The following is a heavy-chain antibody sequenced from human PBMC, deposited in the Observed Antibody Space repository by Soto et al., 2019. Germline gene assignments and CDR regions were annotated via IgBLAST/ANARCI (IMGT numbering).Heavy chain of an antibody. CDR3: ANLNYYESSGYSDY. CDR1: GGTFSSYT. D-gene: IGHD3-22*01. J-gene: IGHJ4*02. V-gene: IGHV1-69*02. CDR2: IIPILGIA. Sequence: QVQLVQSGAEVKKPGSSVKVSCKASGGTFSSYTISWVRQAPGQGLEWMGRIIPILGIANYAQKFQGRVTITADKSTSTAYMELSSLRSEDTAVYYCANLNYYESSGYSDYWGQGPLVTVS.